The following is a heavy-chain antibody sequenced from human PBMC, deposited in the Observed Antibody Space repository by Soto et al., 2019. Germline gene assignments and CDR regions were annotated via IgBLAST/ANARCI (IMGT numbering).Heavy chain of an antibody. Sequence: PGGSLRLSCAASGFTFSSYGMHWVRQAPGKGLEWVAVISYDGSNKYYADSVKGRFTISRDNSKNTLYLQMNSLRAEDTAVYYCAKDTSYFGVVIIPSYFDYWGQGTLVTVSS. CDR2: ISYDGSNK. V-gene: IGHV3-30*18. CDR3: AKDTSYFGVVIIPSYFDY. D-gene: IGHD3-3*01. CDR1: GFTFSSYG. J-gene: IGHJ4*02.